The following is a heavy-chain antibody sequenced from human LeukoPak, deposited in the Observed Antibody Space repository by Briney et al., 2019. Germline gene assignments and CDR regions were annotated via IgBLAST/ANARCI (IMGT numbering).Heavy chain of an antibody. CDR3: ARGGVAANSSYYFDY. CDR1: GGSFSGYY. J-gene: IGHJ4*02. CDR2: INHSGST. Sequence: SETLSLTCAVYGGSFSGYYWSWIRQPPGKGLEWIGEINHSGSTNYNPSLKSRVTISVDTSKNQFSLKLSSVTAADTAVYYCARGGVAANSSYYFDYWGQGTLVTVSS. V-gene: IGHV4-34*01. D-gene: IGHD2-15*01.